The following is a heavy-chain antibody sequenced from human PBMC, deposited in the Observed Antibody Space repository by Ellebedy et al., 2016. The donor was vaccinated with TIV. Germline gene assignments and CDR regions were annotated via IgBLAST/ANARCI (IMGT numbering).Heavy chain of an antibody. CDR1: GFTFSSFW. CDR2: INQDGSEK. D-gene: IGHD4-23*01. CDR3: ASNRWLPY. J-gene: IGHJ4*02. V-gene: IGHV3-7*01. Sequence: GESLKISXAVSGFTFSSFWMTWVRQAPGKGLQWVANINQDGSEKHYVDSVQGRFTISRDNAKSSLYLQMNNLRAEDAAVYFCASNRWLPYWGQGTLVTVSS.